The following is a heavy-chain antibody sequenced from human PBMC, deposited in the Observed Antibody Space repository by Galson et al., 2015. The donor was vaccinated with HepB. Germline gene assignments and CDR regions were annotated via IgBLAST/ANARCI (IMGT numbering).Heavy chain of an antibody. CDR3: ARLGYSNYVVMDV. J-gene: IGHJ6*03. Sequence: SVKVSCKASGGTFSSYTISWVRQAPGQGLEWMGRIIPILGIANYAQKFQGRVTITADKSTSTAYMELSSLRADDTAVYYCARLGYSNYVVMDVWGKGATVTVSS. CDR2: IIPILGIA. CDR1: GGTFSSYT. D-gene: IGHD4-11*01. V-gene: IGHV1-69*02.